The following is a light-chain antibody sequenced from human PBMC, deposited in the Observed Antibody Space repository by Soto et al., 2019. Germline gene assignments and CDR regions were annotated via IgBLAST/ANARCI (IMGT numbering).Light chain of an antibody. J-gene: IGLJ1*01. CDR2: EVN. V-gene: IGLV2-14*01. CDR3: SSYTSDTSPYV. Sequence: QSALTQPAAVSGSPGQSITISCTGTSSDVGGYNYVSWYQLHPGKAPKLIIYEVNNRPSGLSNCFSGSKSGNTASLTISGLQAEDEGDYYCSSYTSDTSPYVFGTGTKVTVL. CDR1: SSDVGGYNY.